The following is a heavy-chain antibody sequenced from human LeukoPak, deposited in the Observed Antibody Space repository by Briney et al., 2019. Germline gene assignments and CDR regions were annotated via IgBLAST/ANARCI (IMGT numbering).Heavy chain of an antibody. J-gene: IGHJ4*02. CDR2: SYHSGST. CDR3: WGRGYCTSSSCDNVDY. V-gene: IGHV4-4*02. D-gene: IGHD2-2*01. CDR1: GGSISSSGW. Sequence: SETLSLTCAVSGGSISSSGWWCWVRQPPGEGLEWIGESYHSGSTNYNPSLKSRVSISVDKSKNQFSLKLSSVTAADTAVYFCWGRGYCTSSSCDNVDYWGQGTLVTVSS.